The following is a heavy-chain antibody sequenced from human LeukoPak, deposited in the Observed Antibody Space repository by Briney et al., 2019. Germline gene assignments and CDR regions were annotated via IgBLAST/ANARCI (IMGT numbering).Heavy chain of an antibody. CDR1: GFTFSSYS. V-gene: IGHV3-21*01. D-gene: IGHD5-24*01. CDR2: ISSSSSYI. CDR3: ARGPTRMAFDP. Sequence: AGGSLRLSCAASGFTFSSYSMNWVRQAPGKGLDWVSSISSSSSYIYYADSVKGRFTISRDNAKNSLYLQMNSLRAEDTAVYYCARGPTRMAFDPWGQGTLVTVSS. J-gene: IGHJ5*02.